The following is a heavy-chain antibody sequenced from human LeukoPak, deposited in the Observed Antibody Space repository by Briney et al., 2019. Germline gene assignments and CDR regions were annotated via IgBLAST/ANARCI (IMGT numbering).Heavy chain of an antibody. D-gene: IGHD3-10*01. CDR3: AKPYGSGLQYYFDY. Sequence: GGSLRLSCAASGFTFSSYWMSWVRQAPGKGLEWVANIKQDGSEKYYVDSVKGRFTISRDNAKNSLYLQMNSLRAEDTAVYYCAKPYGSGLQYYFDYWGQGTLVTVPS. J-gene: IGHJ4*02. V-gene: IGHV3-7*01. CDR1: GFTFSSYW. CDR2: IKQDGSEK.